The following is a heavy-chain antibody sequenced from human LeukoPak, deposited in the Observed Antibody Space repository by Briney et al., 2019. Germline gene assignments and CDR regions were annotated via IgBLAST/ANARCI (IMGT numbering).Heavy chain of an antibody. CDR2: ISYDGSNK. CDR1: GFTFSSYG. V-gene: IGHV3-30*03. J-gene: IGHJ4*02. CDR3: ARLAGYSSSLENDY. Sequence: GGSLRLSCAASGFTFSSYGMHWVRQAPGKGLEWVAVISYDGSNKYYADSVKGRFTISRDNSKNTLYLQMNSLRAEDTAVYYCARLAGYSSSLENDYWGQGTLVTVSS. D-gene: IGHD6-13*01.